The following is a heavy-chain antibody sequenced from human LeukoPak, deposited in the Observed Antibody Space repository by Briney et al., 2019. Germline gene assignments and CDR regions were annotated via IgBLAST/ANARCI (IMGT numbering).Heavy chain of an antibody. CDR2: IIPIFGTA. V-gene: IGHV1-69*13. J-gene: IGHJ4*02. Sequence: GASVKVSCKASGGTFSSYAISWVRQAPGQGLEWMGGIIPIFGTANYAQKFQGSVTITADESTSTAYMELSSLRSEDTAVYYCARDHCGGDCPFDYWGQGTLVTVFS. D-gene: IGHD2-21*02. CDR3: ARDHCGGDCPFDY. CDR1: GGTFSSYA.